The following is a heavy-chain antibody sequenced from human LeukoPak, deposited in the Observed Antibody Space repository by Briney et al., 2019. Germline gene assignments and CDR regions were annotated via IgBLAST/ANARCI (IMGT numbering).Heavy chain of an antibody. CDR3: ACSTYYDFWSGYYFYP. D-gene: IGHD3-3*01. CDR1: GGTFSSYT. CDR2: IIPILGIA. V-gene: IGHV1-69*02. Sequence: SVKVSCMASGGTFSSYTISCVRQAPGQRVEWMGRIIPILGIANYAQKFQGSVTITADKSTSTAYMKLSSLRSEDTAVYYCACSTYYDFWSGYYFYPWGQGTLVTVSS. J-gene: IGHJ5*02.